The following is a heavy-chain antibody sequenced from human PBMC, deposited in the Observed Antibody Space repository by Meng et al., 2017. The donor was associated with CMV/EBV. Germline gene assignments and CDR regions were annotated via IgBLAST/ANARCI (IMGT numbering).Heavy chain of an antibody. D-gene: IGHD3-22*01. V-gene: IGHV4-4*07. J-gene: IGHJ4*02. CDR1: GGSISSYY. CDR2: IYTSGST. Sequence: HVRLQESGPVLVKPSETLSLTCTVSGGSISSYYWSWIRQPAGKGLEWIGRIYTSGSTNYNPSLKSRVTMSVDTSKNQFSLKLSSVTAADTAVYYCARGGLYYYDSSGHFDYWGQGTLVTVSS. CDR3: ARGGLYYYDSSGHFDY.